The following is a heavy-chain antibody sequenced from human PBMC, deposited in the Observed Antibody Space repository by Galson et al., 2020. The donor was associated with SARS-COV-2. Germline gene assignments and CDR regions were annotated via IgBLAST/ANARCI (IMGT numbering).Heavy chain of an antibody. V-gene: IGHV3-30*04. D-gene: IGHD3-16*01. CDR2: ISYDGSNK. Sequence: GESLKISCAASGFTFSSYAMHWVRQAPGKGLEWVAVISYDGSNKYYADSVKGRFTISRDNSKNTLYLQMNSLRAEDTAVYYCARDMGGVMDYWGQGTLVTVSS. CDR1: GFTFSSYA. J-gene: IGHJ4*02. CDR3: ARDMGGVMDY.